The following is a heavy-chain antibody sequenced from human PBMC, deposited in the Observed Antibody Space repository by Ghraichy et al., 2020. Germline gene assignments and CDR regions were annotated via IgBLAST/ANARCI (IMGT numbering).Heavy chain of an antibody. J-gene: IGHJ4*02. Sequence: SETLSLTCNVSGGSVSRGSYYWSWIRQPPGKGLEYIGYVYNTGSTYYNPSPKSRITMSVDPSRNQFSLNLHSVTAADTAVYYCARGAATTTLFDYWGQGTLVTVSS. CDR3: ARGAATTTLFDY. V-gene: IGHV4-61*01. CDR1: GGSVSRGSYY. D-gene: IGHD2-15*01. CDR2: VYNTGST.